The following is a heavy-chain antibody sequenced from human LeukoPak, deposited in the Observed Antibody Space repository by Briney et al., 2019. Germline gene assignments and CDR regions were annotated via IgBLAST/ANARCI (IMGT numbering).Heavy chain of an antibody. CDR2: ISGSGGST. J-gene: IGHJ4*02. Sequence: GGSLRLSCAASGFTFDDYGMSWVRQAPGKGLEWVSAISGSGGSTYYADSVKGRFTISRDNSKNTLYLQMNSLRAEDTAVYYCAKDPTGRYYYDSSAHYFDYWGQGTLVTVSS. CDR3: AKDPTGRYYYDSSAHYFDY. V-gene: IGHV3-23*01. D-gene: IGHD3-22*01. CDR1: GFTFDDYG.